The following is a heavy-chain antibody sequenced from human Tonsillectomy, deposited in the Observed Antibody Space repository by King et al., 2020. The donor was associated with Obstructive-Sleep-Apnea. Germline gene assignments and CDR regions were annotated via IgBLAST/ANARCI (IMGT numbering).Heavy chain of an antibody. V-gene: IGHV4-39*07. CDR1: GGSISSSSYY. CDR2: IYYSEST. Sequence: QLQESGPGLVKPSETLSLTCTVSGGSISSSSYYWGWIRQPPGQGLEWIGRIYYSESTYYNPSLKSRVTISVDTSKNHFSLKLSSVTAADTAVYYCARDIVVVVAARNEMGFDYWGQGTLVTVSS. J-gene: IGHJ4*02. D-gene: IGHD2-15*01. CDR3: ARDIVVVVAARNEMGFDY.